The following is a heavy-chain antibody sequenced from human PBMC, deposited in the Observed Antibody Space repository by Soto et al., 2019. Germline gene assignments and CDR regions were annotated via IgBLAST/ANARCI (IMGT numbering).Heavy chain of an antibody. Sequence: SETLSLTCTVSGGSISSYYWSWIRQPPGKGLEWIGYIYYSGSTNYNPSLKSRVTISVDTSKNQFSLKLNSVTAADTAVYYCARRRITLGSGSYPPYWYFDLWGRGTLVTVSS. D-gene: IGHD3-10*01. J-gene: IGHJ2*01. CDR2: IYYSGST. V-gene: IGHV4-59*08. CDR1: GGSISSYY. CDR3: ARRRITLGSGSYPPYWYFDL.